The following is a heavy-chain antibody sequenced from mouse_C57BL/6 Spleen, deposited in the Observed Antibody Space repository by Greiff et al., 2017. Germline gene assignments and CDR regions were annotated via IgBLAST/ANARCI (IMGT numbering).Heavy chain of an antibody. J-gene: IGHJ3*01. CDR2: IYPGDGDT. V-gene: IGHV1-82*01. D-gene: IGHD2-2*01. Sequence: VQLQQSGPELVKPGASVKISCKASGYAFSSSWMNWVKQRPGKGLEWIGRIYPGDGDTNYNGKFKGKDTLTAHKSSSTAYLQLRSLTSEESAVYFCERRDGYDGFADWGQGTLVTVSA. CDR1: GYAFSSSW. CDR3: ERRDGYDGFAD.